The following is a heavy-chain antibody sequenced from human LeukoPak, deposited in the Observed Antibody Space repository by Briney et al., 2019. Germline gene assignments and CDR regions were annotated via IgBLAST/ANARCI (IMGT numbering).Heavy chain of an antibody. J-gene: IGHJ4*02. CDR1: GFIFTDYY. V-gene: IGHV3-11*04. Sequence: GGSLRLSCAASGFIFTDYYMTWIRQAPGKGLEWVSYISSSSSTIYYADSVKGRFTISRDNAKNSLYLQMNSLRAEDTAVYYCARDSSWYDYWGQGTLVTVSS. CDR2: ISSSSSTI. D-gene: IGHD6-13*01. CDR3: ARDSSWYDY.